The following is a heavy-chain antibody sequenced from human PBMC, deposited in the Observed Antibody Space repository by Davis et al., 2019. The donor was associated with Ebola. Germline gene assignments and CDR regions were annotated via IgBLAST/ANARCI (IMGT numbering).Heavy chain of an antibody. J-gene: IGHJ6*02. Sequence: PGGSLRPSCAASGFTFDDYAMHWARQAPGKGLEWVSLISGDGGSTYYADSVKGRFTISRHNSKNTLYLQMNSLRAEDTAVYYCARGRYFDWVFYGMDVWGQGTTVTVSS. V-gene: IGHV3-43*02. D-gene: IGHD3-9*01. CDR2: ISGDGGST. CDR1: GFTFDDYA. CDR3: ARGRYFDWVFYGMDV.